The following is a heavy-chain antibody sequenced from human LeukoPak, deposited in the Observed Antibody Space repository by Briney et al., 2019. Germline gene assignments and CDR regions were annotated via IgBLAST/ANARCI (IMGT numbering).Heavy chain of an antibody. CDR2: ISYDGSNK. Sequence: GGSLRLSCAASGFTFSSYAKHWVRQAPGKGLEWVAVISYDGSNKYYADSVKGRFTISRDNSKNTLYLQMNSLRAEDTAEYYCARDGEDLSSSWYFDYWGQGTLVTVSS. J-gene: IGHJ4*02. CDR3: ARDGEDLSSSWYFDY. CDR1: GFTFSSYA. D-gene: IGHD6-13*01. V-gene: IGHV3-30*04.